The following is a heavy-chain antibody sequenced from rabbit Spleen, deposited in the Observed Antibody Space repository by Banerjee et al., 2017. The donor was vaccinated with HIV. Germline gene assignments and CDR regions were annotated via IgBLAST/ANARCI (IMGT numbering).Heavy chain of an antibody. J-gene: IGHJ2*01. D-gene: IGHD6-1*01. CDR2: IDGGNGDST. CDR3: ARGGYYSDGHSGYTYAGAFDP. CDR1: GFSFSSSFW. V-gene: IGHV1S45*01. Sequence: ESVGAAGRRVGQAGGSRTLPCTDSGFSFSSSFWICWVRQAPGKGPEWIACIDGGNGDSTYYSSWAKGRFTISKTSSIAVTLQMTSLTAADAATYVCARGGYYSDGHSGYTYAGAFDPWGPGTLVTVS.